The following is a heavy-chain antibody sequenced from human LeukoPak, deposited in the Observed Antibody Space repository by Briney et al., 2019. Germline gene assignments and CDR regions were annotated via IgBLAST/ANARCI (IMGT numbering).Heavy chain of an antibody. CDR2: INHSGST. J-gene: IGHJ4*02. Sequence: KTSETLSLTCAVYGGSFSGYYWSWIRQPPGKGLEWIGEINHSGSTNYNPSLKSRVTISVDTSKNQFSLKLSSVTAADTAVYYCARGRFYDFWSGCQRVYFDYWGQGTLVTVSS. D-gene: IGHD3-3*01. V-gene: IGHV4-34*01. CDR1: GGSFSGYY. CDR3: ARGRFYDFWSGCQRVYFDY.